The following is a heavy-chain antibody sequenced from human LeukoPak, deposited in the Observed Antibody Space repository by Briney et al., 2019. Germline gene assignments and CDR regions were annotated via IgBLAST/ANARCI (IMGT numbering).Heavy chain of an antibody. CDR1: GFTFSDYS. D-gene: IGHD3-10*01. CDR2: ISSSSSSV. Sequence: GGSLRHSRAASGFTFSDYSMNWVRQAPGKGLEWLSYISSSSSSVYYADSVKGRFTISRDNAKNSLYLQMNSLRDEDTAVYYCARAVLVRGVVIDYWGQGTLVAVSS. CDR3: ARAVLVRGVVIDY. J-gene: IGHJ4*02. V-gene: IGHV3-48*02.